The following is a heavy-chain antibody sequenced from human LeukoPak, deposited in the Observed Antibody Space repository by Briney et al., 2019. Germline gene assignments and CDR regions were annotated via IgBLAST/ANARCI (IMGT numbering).Heavy chain of an antibody. V-gene: IGHV1-69*05. CDR1: GGTFSSYA. CDR3: ARDRRASGSYSGDAFDI. Sequence: SVKVSCKASGGTFSSYAISWVRQAPGQGLEWMGGIIPIFGTANYAQKFQGRVTITTDESTSTAYMELSSPRSEDTAVYYCARDRRASGSYSGDAFDIWGQGTMVTVSS. CDR2: IIPIFGTA. D-gene: IGHD1-26*01. J-gene: IGHJ3*02.